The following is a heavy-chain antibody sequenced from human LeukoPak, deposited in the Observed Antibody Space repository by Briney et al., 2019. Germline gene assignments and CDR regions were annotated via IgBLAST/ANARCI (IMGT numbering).Heavy chain of an antibody. D-gene: IGHD3-22*01. CDR1: GGTFSSYA. V-gene: IGHV1-69*04. Sequence: GASVKVSCKASGGTFSSYAISWVRHAPGQGLEWMGRIIPILGTANYAQKFQGRVTITADKSTSTAYMEVRSLRSEDTAVYYCAGGYHDSSGYYYYFDYWGQGTLVTVSS. CDR2: IIPILGTA. J-gene: IGHJ4*02. CDR3: AGGYHDSSGYYYYFDY.